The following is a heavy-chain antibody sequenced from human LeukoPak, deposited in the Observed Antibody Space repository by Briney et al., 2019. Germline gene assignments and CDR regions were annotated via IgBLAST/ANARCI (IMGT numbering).Heavy chain of an antibody. V-gene: IGHV4-59*01. Sequence: SETLSLTCTVSGGSISSYYWSWIRQPPGKGLEWIGYIYYSGSTNYNPSLKSRVTISVDTSKNQFSLKPRSVTAADTAVYYCANGGYCSSTSCYPKWFDPWGQGTLVTVSS. CDR3: ANGGYCSSTSCYPKWFDP. D-gene: IGHD2-2*01. CDR2: IYYSGST. CDR1: GGSISSYY. J-gene: IGHJ5*02.